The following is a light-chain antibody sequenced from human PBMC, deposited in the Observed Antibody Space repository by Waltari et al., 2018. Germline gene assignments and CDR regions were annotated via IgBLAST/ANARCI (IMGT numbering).Light chain of an antibody. J-gene: IGLJ3*02. CDR1: SSAVGGYNY. CDR3: NSFAGSNNFPWV. V-gene: IGLV2-8*01. CDR2: DVN. Sequence: QSALTRPPSASGSPGQSVAISCTGTSSAVGGYNYVSWYQQYPGKAPKLMIYDVNKRPSGVPDRFSGSKSGNTASLTVSGLQAEDEADYYCNSFAGSNNFPWVFGGGTKLTVL.